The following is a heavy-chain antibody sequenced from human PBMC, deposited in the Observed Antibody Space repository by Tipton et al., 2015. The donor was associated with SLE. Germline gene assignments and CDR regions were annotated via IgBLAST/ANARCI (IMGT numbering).Heavy chain of an antibody. V-gene: IGHV4-59*01. CDR2: VYYGGST. CDR3: ARVLGSRYCTNGVCTSPYYFYYYMDV. Sequence: TLSLTCTVSGDSITYYYWSWIRQLPGKGLEWIGYVYYGGSTNYNPSLKSRVTISVDTSKNQFSLNLSSVTAADTALYYCARVLGSRYCTNGVCTSPYYFYYYMDVWGRGTSAAVSS. CDR1: GDSITYYY. D-gene: IGHD2-8*01. J-gene: IGHJ6*03.